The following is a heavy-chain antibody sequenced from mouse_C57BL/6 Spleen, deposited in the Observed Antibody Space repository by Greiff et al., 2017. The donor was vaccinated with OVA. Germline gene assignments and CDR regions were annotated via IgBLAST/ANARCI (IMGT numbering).Heavy chain of an antibody. D-gene: IGHD2-3*01. CDR1: GFTFSSYA. V-gene: IGHV5-4*01. CDR3: ARDFDGYSWYFDV. Sequence: EVHLVESGGGLVKPGGSLKLSCAASGFTFSSYAMSWVRQTPEKRLEWVATISDGGSYTYYPDNVKGRFTISRDNAKNNLYLQMSHLKSEDTAMYYCARDFDGYSWYFDVWGTGTTVTVSS. J-gene: IGHJ1*03. CDR2: ISDGGSYT.